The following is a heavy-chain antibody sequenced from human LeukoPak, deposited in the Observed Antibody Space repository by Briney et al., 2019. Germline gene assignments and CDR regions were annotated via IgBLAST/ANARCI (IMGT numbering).Heavy chain of an antibody. CDR2: ISHSGST. Sequence: SETLSLTCVVSGYSISNDYYWGWIRQPPGRGLEWIGSISHSGSTYYNPSLKGRVTISADTSKNQFSLKLSSVTAADTAVYYCARGLRFLEWYYFDYWGQGTLVTVSS. CDR1: GYSISNDYY. V-gene: IGHV4-38-2*01. J-gene: IGHJ4*02. D-gene: IGHD3-3*01. CDR3: ARGLRFLEWYYFDY.